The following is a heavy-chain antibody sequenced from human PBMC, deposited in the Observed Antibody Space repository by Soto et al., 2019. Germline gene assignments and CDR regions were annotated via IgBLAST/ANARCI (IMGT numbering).Heavy chain of an antibody. CDR1: GFTFRNYG. CDR2: LSYDESTK. CDR3: AKDRAPTSSSGSWHFDL. D-gene: IGHD3-22*01. V-gene: IGHV3-30*18. Sequence: QVQLVESGGGVVQPGGSLRLSCAASGFTFRNYGMHWVRQAPGKGLEWVAVLSYDESTKYYSDFVKGRFTISRDNSKNSLYLQVNSLRPEDTAVYHCAKDRAPTSSSGSWHFDLWGRGTLVTVSS. J-gene: IGHJ2*01.